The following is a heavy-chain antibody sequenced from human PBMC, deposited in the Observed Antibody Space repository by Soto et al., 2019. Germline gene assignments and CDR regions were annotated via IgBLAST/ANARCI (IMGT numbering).Heavy chain of an antibody. J-gene: IGHJ4*02. CDR2: IYSSGST. CDR3: ASGAGSGSYYPY. D-gene: IGHD3-10*01. Sequence: QVQLQESGPGLVKPSQTLSLTCTVSGGSISSGDYYWSWIRQPPGKGLEWIGYIYSSGSTYYNPSLKSRVTITVDTSKNQFSLKLSSVTAAETAVYYCASGAGSGSYYPYWGQGTLVTVSS. V-gene: IGHV4-30-4*01. CDR1: GGSISSGDYY.